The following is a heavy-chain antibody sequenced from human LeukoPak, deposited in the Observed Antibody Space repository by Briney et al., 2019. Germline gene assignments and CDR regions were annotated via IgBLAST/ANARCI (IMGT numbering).Heavy chain of an antibody. CDR1: GFTFSSYG. D-gene: IGHD4-17*01. V-gene: IGHV3-33*01. CDR2: IWYDGSNK. Sequence: AGGSLRLSCAVSGFTFSSYGMYWIRQAPGKGLEWVAVIWYDGSNKYYADSVKGRFTISRDNSKNTLYLQMNSLRAEDTAVYYCARYPWSYGDYLYYCGYWGQGTLVTVSS. J-gene: IGHJ4*02. CDR3: ARYPWSYGDYLYYCGY.